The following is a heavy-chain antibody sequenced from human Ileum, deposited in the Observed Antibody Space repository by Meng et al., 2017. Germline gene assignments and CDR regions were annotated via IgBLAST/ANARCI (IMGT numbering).Heavy chain of an antibody. V-gene: IGHV4-61*08. J-gene: IGHJ4*02. CDR3: ARDHMGSLDY. CDR1: GGSVSLAGYQ. D-gene: IGHD1-26*01. Sequence: QRSGQGLVRPSETLSFPCTVLGGSVSLAGYQWGWIRQPPGKGLEWIGYASTNYNPSLKSRVTISLDTSRNQFSLSLSSVTAADTAVYYCARDHMGSLDYWGQGILVTVSS. CDR2: AST.